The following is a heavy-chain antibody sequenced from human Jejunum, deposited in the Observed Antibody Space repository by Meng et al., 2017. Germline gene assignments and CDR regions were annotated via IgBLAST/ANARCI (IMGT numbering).Heavy chain of an antibody. CDR2: IYYSGST. V-gene: IGHV4-31*01. CDR3: ARVNWTSSYWYFDL. Sequence: QMHPQESGPGLVKPSQTLSLTCTVSGASMSSGNYYWTWIRQHPGKGLEWIGYIYYSGSTYYNPSLQSLVTISIDMSENQFSLKLTSVTAADTAVYYCARVNWTSSYWYFDLWGRGTLVTVSS. CDR1: GASMSSGNYY. D-gene: IGHD1-1*01. J-gene: IGHJ2*01.